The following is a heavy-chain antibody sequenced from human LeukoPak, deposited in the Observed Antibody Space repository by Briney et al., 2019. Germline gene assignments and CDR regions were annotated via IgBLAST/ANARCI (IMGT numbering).Heavy chain of an antibody. Sequence: PGGSLRLSCAASGFTFSSYSMNWVRQAPGKGLEWVSSISSSSSYIYYADSVKDRFTISRDNAKNSLYLQMNSLRAEDTAVYYCARGVGNGAFDIWGQGTMVTVSS. V-gene: IGHV3-21*01. CDR2: ISSSSSYI. CDR1: GFTFSSYS. D-gene: IGHD2-8*01. J-gene: IGHJ3*02. CDR3: ARGVGNGAFDI.